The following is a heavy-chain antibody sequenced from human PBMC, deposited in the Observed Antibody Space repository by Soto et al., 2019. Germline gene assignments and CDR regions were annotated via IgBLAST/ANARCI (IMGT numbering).Heavy chain of an antibody. J-gene: IGHJ6*02. CDR3: ASLLTTTYYYYGMDV. Sequence: PSETLSLTCTVSGGSISSSSYYWGWIRQPPGKGLEWIGSIYYSGSTYYNPSLKSRVTISVDTSKNQFSLKLSSVTAADTAVYYCASLLTTTYYYYGMDVWGQGTTVTVS. V-gene: IGHV4-39*01. CDR1: GGSISSSSYY. D-gene: IGHD4-4*01. CDR2: IYYSGST.